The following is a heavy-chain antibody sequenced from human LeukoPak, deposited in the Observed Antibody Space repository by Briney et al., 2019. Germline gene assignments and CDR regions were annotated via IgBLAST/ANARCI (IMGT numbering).Heavy chain of an antibody. CDR2: MNPNSGNT. D-gene: IGHD1-26*01. CDR1: GYTFTSYD. V-gene: IGHV1-8*03. Sequence: GASVKVSCKASGYTFTSYDINWVRQATGQGLEWMGWMNPNSGNTGYAQKFQGRVTITRNTSISTAYMELSSLRSEDTAVYYCARAARARVGATMVFDYWGQGTLVTVSS. CDR3: ARAARARVGATMVFDY. J-gene: IGHJ4*02.